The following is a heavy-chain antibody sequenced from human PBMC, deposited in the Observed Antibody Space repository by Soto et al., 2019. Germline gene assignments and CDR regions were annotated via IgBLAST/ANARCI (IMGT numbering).Heavy chain of an antibody. Sequence: QVRLQESGPGLVKPSETLSLTCTVSDDSISSYYWSWIRQAPGKGLEWIGYTHYTGSTNYNPSLKSRVTISVDTSKNQFSLRLTAVTAADTDVYYCANDQAGTIFGLPTHYYYMDVWCQGTTVIVSS. D-gene: IGHD3-3*01. V-gene: IGHV4-59*01. CDR1: DDSISSYY. CDR3: ANDQAGTIFGLPTHYYYMDV. J-gene: IGHJ6*03. CDR2: THYTGST.